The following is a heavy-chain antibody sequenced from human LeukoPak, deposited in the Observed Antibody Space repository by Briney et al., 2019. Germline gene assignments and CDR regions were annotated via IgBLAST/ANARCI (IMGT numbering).Heavy chain of an antibody. CDR1: GGSISSYY. Sequence: SETLSLTCTVSGGSISSYYWSWIRQPAGKGLEWIGRIYTSGSTNYNPSLKSRVTISVDTSKNQFSLKLSSVTAADTAVYYCARGGSWGQLGGLDYWGQGTLVTVSS. D-gene: IGHD6-6*01. CDR2: IYTSGST. V-gene: IGHV4-4*07. J-gene: IGHJ4*02. CDR3: ARGGSWGQLGGLDY.